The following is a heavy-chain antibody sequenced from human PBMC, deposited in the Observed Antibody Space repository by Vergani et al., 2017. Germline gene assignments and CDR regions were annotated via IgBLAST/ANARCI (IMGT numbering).Heavy chain of an antibody. V-gene: IGHV1-69*13. CDR1: GGTFSSNA. D-gene: IGHD2-21*02. CDR2: VLPLFGTT. Sequence: VQLMQSGAEVKKPGSSMKVSCKASGGTFSSNAINWVRQAPGQGLEWMGRVLPLFGTTSYAHKFQARVTITADESTTTAYLELSNLRSEDTAVYYCVREPCGDDCYGGPFDYWGQGTLVTVSS. CDR3: VREPCGDDCYGGPFDY. J-gene: IGHJ4*02.